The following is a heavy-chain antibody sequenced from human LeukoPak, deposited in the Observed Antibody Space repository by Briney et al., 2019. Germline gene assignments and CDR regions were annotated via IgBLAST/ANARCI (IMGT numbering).Heavy chain of an antibody. V-gene: IGHV1-8*03. J-gene: IGHJ4*02. CDR1: GYTFTSYD. D-gene: IGHD4-17*01. CDR3: ARYGDGRGEIDY. Sequence: GASVKVSCKASGYTFTSYDINWVRQATGQGLEWMGWMNPNSGNTGYAQKFQDRVTITRNTSISTAYMELSSLRSEDTAVYYCARYGDGRGEIDYWGQGTLVTVSS. CDR2: MNPNSGNT.